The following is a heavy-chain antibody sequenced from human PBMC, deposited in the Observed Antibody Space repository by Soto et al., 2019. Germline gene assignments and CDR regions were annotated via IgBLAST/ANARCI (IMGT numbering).Heavy chain of an antibody. V-gene: IGHV3-33*01. CDR1: GFTFSSYG. J-gene: IGHJ6*02. CDR2: IWYDGSNK. D-gene: IGHD1-26*01. Sequence: GGSLRLSCAASGFTFSSYGMHWVRQAPGKGLEWVAVIWYDGSNKYYADSVKGRFTISRDNSKNTLYLQMNSLRAEDTAVYYCARDLIVGATTPLYGMDVWGQGTTVTVSS. CDR3: ARDLIVGATTPLYGMDV.